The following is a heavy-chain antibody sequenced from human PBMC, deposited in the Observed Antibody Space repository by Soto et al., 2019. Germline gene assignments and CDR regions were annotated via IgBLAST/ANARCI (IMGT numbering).Heavy chain of an antibody. J-gene: IGHJ4*02. Sequence: GGSLRLSCAASGFSFSPYAMGWVRQPPGKGLEWVSGMSSSGAITHHSDTVQGRFTISRDNSKNTLYLQMNSLRAEDTAVYYCAKDGHYIRYAFDFWGQGTLVTVSS. CDR2: MSSSGAIT. D-gene: IGHD5-12*01. CDR1: GFSFSPYA. V-gene: IGHV3-23*01. CDR3: AKDGHYIRYAFDF.